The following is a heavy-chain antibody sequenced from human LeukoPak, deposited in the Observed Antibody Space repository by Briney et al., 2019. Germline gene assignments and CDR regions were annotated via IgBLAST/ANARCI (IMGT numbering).Heavy chain of an antibody. V-gene: IGHV3-7*04. CDR1: EFTFSSYW. CDR3: ARGYSSGNIDY. D-gene: IGHD2-15*01. CDR2: IQQDGREK. J-gene: IGHJ4*02. Sequence: GGSLRLSRAASEFTFSSYWMNWVRQAPGKGLQWVANIQQDGREKYYVDSVKGRFTISRDNAKNSVFLQMNSLRAEDTAVYYCARGYSSGNIDYWGQGTLVTVSS.